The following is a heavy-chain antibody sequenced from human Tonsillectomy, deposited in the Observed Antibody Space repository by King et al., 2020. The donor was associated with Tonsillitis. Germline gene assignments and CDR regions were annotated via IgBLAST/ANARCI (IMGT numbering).Heavy chain of an antibody. J-gene: IGHJ3*02. CDR3: ASVTYYYDSSGHGAFDI. CDR1: GGSISSGDYY. Sequence: QLQESGPGLVKPSQTLSLTCTVSGGSISSGDYYWSGIRQPPGKGLEWIGDIYYSGSTYYNPSLNNRVTISVDTSKNQFSLKLSSVTAADTAVYYCASVTYYYDSSGHGAFDIWGQGTMVTVSA. V-gene: IGHV4-30-4*01. CDR2: IYYSGST. D-gene: IGHD3-22*01.